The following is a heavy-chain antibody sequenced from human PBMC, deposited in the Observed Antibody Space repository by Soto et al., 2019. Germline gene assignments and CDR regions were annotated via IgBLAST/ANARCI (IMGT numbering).Heavy chain of an antibody. J-gene: IGHJ6*02. CDR3: VIVPTLTYCLTTSCYYYGMDV. CDR1: GYIFSSYD. CDR2: MNPKSGNT. Sequence: QVQLEQSGTEVKKPGASVKVSCKASGYIFSSYDINWVRQATGQGLEWLGWMNPKSGNTGYAQRFQGRVTMTRDPSITTAYMELSGLRSEAPAFYYCVIVPTLTYCLTTSCYYYGMDVWGQWTTVSVSS. V-gene: IGHV1-8*01. D-gene: IGHD2-2*01.